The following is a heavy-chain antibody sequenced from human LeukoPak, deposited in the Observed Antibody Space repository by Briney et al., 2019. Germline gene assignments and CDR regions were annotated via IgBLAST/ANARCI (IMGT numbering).Heavy chain of an antibody. CDR3: AKGPPYGSGIGWFDP. D-gene: IGHD3-10*01. Sequence: GGSLRLSCAASGFTFSSYAMSWVRQAPGKGLEWVSTLSGGGDSTYYADSVKGRFTISRDNSKNTLYLQMNSLRAEDTAVYYCAKGPPYGSGIGWFDPWGQGTLVTVSS. J-gene: IGHJ5*02. CDR1: GFTFSSYA. V-gene: IGHV3-23*01. CDR2: LSGGGDST.